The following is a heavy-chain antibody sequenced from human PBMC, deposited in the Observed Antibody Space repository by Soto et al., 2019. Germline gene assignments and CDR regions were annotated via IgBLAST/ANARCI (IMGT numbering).Heavy chain of an antibody. Sequence: GASVKVSCKASGYTFTSYGMHWVRQAPGQRLEWMGWINAGNGNTKYSQKFQGRVTITRDTSASTAYMELSSLRSEDTAVYYCARLAAARPPNYYYYMDGWGKGTTVTVSS. D-gene: IGHD6-13*01. CDR1: GYTFTSYG. V-gene: IGHV1-3*01. CDR2: INAGNGNT. J-gene: IGHJ6*03. CDR3: ARLAAARPPNYYYYMDG.